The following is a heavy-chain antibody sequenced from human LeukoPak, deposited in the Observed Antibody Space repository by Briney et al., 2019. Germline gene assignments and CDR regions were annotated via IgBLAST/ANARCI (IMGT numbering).Heavy chain of an antibody. D-gene: IGHD2-15*01. Sequence: SGPALVKPTQTLTLTSGFSLSTSGMCVSWIRQPPGKALEWLARIDWDDDKYYSTSLKTRLTISKDTSKNQVALTMTNMDPVDTATYYCARVDCSGGSCYGPYDYWGRGTLVTVSS. CDR3: ARVDCSGGSCYGPYDY. CDR2: IDWDDDK. CDR1: GFSLSTSGMC. J-gene: IGHJ4*02. V-gene: IGHV2-70*11.